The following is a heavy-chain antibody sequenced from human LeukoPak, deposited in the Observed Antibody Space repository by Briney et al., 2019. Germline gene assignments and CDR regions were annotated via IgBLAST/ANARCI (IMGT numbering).Heavy chain of an antibody. CDR2: INHSGST. D-gene: IGHD2-21*02. V-gene: IGHV4-34*01. CDR1: GGSFSGYY. CDR3: AANCGGDCYSGRHDAFDI. J-gene: IGHJ3*02. Sequence: SETLSLTCAVYGGSFSGYYWSWIRQPPGKGLEWIGEINHSGSTNYNPSLKSRVTISVDTSNNQFSLKLTSVTAADTAVYHCAANCGGDCYSGRHDAFDIWGQGTMVTVSS.